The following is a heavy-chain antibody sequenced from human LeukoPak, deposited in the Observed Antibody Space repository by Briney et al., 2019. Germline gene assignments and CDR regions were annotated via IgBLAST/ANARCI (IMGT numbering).Heavy chain of an antibody. CDR2: TYYSGST. V-gene: IGHV4-39*01. D-gene: IGHD3-3*01. Sequence: SETLSLTCSVSGGSISRSSYYWTWNRQSPGRGLEWIGNTYYSGSTLYNPSLKSRVTISVDTSKNQFSLRLTSVTAADTAVYYCARPRGDLWSGYDYWGQGVLVTVSP. J-gene: IGHJ4*02. CDR3: ARPRGDLWSGYDY. CDR1: GGSISRSSYY.